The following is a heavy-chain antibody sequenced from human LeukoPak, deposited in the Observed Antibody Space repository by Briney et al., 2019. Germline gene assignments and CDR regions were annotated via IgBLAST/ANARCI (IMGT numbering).Heavy chain of an antibody. CDR1: GGTSSSYA. V-gene: IGHV1-69*13. J-gene: IGHJ5*02. CDR2: IIPIFGTA. D-gene: IGHD3-10*01. CDR3: ARGSTMVRGVLYNWFDP. Sequence: SVKVSCKASGGTSSSYAISWVRQAPGQGLEWMGGIIPIFGTANYAQKFQGRVTITADESTSTAYMELSSLRSEDTAVYYCARGSTMVRGVLYNWFDPWGQGTLVTVSS.